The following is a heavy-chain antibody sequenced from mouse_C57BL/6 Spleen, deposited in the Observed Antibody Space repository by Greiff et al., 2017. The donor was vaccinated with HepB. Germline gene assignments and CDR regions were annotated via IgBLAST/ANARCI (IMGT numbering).Heavy chain of an antibody. Sequence: EVNLVESGGDLVKPGGSLKLSCAASGFTFSSYGMSWVRQTPDKRLEWVATISSGGSYTYYPDSVKGRFTISRDNAKNTLYLQRSSLKSEDTAMYYCARQEDGGSYRYFDYWGQGTTLTVSS. J-gene: IGHJ2*01. D-gene: IGHD1-1*02. CDR2: ISSGGSYT. CDR1: GFTFSSYG. CDR3: ARQEDGGSYRYFDY. V-gene: IGHV5-6*01.